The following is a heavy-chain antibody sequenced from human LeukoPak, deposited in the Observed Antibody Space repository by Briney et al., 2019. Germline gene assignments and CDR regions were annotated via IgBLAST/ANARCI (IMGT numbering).Heavy chain of an antibody. J-gene: IGHJ5*02. CDR2: IYTSGST. D-gene: IGHD3-10*01. V-gene: IGHV4-4*07. CDR1: GGSISSYY. Sequence: SETLSLTCTVSGGSISSYYWSWIRQPAGKGLEWIGRIYTSGSTNYNPSLKSRVTMSVDTSKNQFSLKLSSVTAADTAVYYWARTRINENYYGSVSNWFDPWGQGTLVTVSS. CDR3: ARTRINENYYGSVSNWFDP.